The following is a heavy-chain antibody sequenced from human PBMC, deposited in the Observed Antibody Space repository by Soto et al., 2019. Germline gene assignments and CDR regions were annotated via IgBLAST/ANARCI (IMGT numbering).Heavy chain of an antibody. D-gene: IGHD1-20*01. CDR1: GYTFSSYG. CDR2: ISGYNGNT. Sequence: QAQLVQSGAEVKKPGASVKVSCKAFGYTFSSYGISWVRQAPGQGLEWMGGISGYNGNTKYAQKFQGRVTMTTDTSTSTAYMELRSLRSDDSAVYYCARAEKWVTGNMGGYWGQGTLVTVYS. V-gene: IGHV1-18*04. J-gene: IGHJ4*02. CDR3: ARAEKWVTGNMGGY.